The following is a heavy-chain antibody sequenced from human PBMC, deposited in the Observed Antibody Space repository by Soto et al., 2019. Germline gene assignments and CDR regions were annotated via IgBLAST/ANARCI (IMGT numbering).Heavy chain of an antibody. D-gene: IGHD1-26*01. CDR3: AKGDLGGSYSGVLNS. J-gene: IGHJ4*02. CDR1: GFTFADYA. V-gene: IGHV3-9*01. CDR2: ISWNSGRI. Sequence: GGSLRLSCAVSGFTFADYAMHWVRQAPGKGLEWVSCISWNSGRIDYADSVKGRFSISRDNTKNSLYLQMNSLRPEDTALYYCAKGDLGGSYSGVLNSWGQGTLVTV.